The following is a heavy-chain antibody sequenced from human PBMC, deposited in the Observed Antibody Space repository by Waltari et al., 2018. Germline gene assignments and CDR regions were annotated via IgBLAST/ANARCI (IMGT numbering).Heavy chain of an antibody. J-gene: IGHJ4*02. V-gene: IGHV3-33*01. CDR1: GFTFSSYG. CDR2: IWYDGSNK. D-gene: IGHD2-15*01. Sequence: QVQLVESGGGVVQPGRSLRLSCAASGFTFSSYGMHWVRQAPGKGLEWVAVIWYDGSNKYYADSVKGRFTISRDNSKNTLYLQMNSLRAEDTAVYYCARDCSGGSCYSDYWGQGTLVTVSS. CDR3: ARDCSGGSCYSDY.